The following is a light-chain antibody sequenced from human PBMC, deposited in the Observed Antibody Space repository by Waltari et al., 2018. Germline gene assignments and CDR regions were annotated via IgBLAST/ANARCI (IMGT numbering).Light chain of an antibody. V-gene: IGKV3D-15*01. Sequence: DIVMTQSPATLSLSPGESATLSCRASQSVRSTFAWFQQKPGQPPRLLIYGTPTRATGIPARFSGSGSGTEFSLTISSLQPEDFATYYCQQYDHWPWTFGQGTRVEAK. CDR1: QSVRST. CDR3: QQYDHWPWT. J-gene: IGKJ1*01. CDR2: GTP.